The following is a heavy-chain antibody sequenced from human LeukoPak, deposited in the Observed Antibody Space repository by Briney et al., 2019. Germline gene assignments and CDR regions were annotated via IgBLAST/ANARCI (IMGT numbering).Heavy chain of an antibody. CDR3: VRLVYDRSGYYGNFNYHMDV. D-gene: IGHD3-22*01. V-gene: IGHV4-4*02. Sequence: PSETLSLTCAVSGGSVSSTSWWGWVRQSPGKGLEWIGRVYPSGSTNYNPSLKSRVTLSVDKSKNQFSLKLNSVTAADTAMYYCVRLVYDRSGYYGNFNYHMDVWGKGTTVTVSS. CDR1: GGSVSSTSW. J-gene: IGHJ6*03. CDR2: VYPSGST.